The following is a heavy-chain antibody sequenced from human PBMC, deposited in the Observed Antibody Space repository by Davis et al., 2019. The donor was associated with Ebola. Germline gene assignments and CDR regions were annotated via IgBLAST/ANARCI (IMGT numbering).Heavy chain of an antibody. V-gene: IGHV3-7*03. CDR3: TSRIAAAGIPYYYYYGMDV. J-gene: IGHJ6*02. Sequence: GGSLRLSCAASGFIFSAYAMSWVRQPPGKGLEWVATIKQGGSENYYVGSMKGRITISRDNAKNSLYLEMDSLRAEDTAVYYCTSRIAAAGIPYYYYYGMDVWGQGTTVTVSS. D-gene: IGHD6-13*01. CDR1: GFIFSAYA. CDR2: IKQGGSEN.